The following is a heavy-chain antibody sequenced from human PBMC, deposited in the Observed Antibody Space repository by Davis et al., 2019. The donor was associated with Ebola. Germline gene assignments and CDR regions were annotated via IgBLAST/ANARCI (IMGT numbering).Heavy chain of an antibody. V-gene: IGHV1-3*01. Sequence: ASVKVSCKASGYTFTSYGISWVRQAPGHSLEWMGWIYAGNDNTKYSQKFQDRVTITRDASASTAYMELSSLRSEDTAVYYCAGDPMVYNIPSFFNYWGQGTLVTVSS. CDR1: GYTFTSYG. CDR3: AGDPMVYNIPSFFNY. J-gene: IGHJ4*02. D-gene: IGHD2-8*01. CDR2: IYAGNDNT.